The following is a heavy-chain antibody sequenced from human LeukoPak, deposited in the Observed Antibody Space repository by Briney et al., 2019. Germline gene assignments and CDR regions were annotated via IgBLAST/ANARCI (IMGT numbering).Heavy chain of an antibody. CDR1: DFTFSTYA. V-gene: IGHV3-48*01. CDR2: ISSSSSTI. Sequence: RGSLRLSCAASDFTFSTYAMSWVRQAPGKGLEWVSYISSSSSTIYYADSVKGRFTISRDNAKNSLYLQMNSLRAEDTAVYYCARDRGYSYGPDYMDVWGKGTTVTVSS. CDR3: ARDRGYSYGPDYMDV. D-gene: IGHD5-18*01. J-gene: IGHJ6*03.